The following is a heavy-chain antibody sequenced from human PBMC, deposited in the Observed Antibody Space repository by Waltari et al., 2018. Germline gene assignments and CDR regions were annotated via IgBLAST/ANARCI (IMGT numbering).Heavy chain of an antibody. D-gene: IGHD1-1*01. V-gene: IGHV3-74*01. CDR1: GFTFSNLW. CDR3: ARGGDDDNWYPGFFDS. CDR2: IKSDGSSA. J-gene: IGHJ4*02. Sequence: EVQLVESGGGLVQPGGSLRLYCVASGFTFSNLWIHWVHQAPGKGLVWGSRIKSDGSSARYADSVKGRFVVSRDNAKNTLYLEINSLGAEDTAVYYCARGGDDDNWYPGFFDSWGQGTLVTVSS.